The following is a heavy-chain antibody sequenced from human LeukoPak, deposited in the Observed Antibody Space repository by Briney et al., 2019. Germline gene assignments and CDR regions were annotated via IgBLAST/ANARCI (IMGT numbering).Heavy chain of an antibody. D-gene: IGHD2-2*01. CDR3: ARDVDCSSTSCLSWFDP. Sequence: GASVKVPCKASGYTFTSYYMHWVRQASGQGLEWMGIINPSGGSTSYAQKFQGRVTITADKSTSTAYMELYSLRSEDTAVYYCARDVDCSSTSCLSWFDPWGQGTLVTVSS. CDR2: INPSGGST. CDR1: GYTFTSYY. V-gene: IGHV1-46*01. J-gene: IGHJ5*02.